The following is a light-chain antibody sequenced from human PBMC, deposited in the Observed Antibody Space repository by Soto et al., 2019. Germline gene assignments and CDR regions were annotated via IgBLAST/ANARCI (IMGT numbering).Light chain of an antibody. J-gene: IGLJ1*01. Sequence: QSALAQPASVSGSPGPSITISCTGSSSDVGGYDYVSWYQQHPGKAPKLLIYEVSNRPSGISNRFSGSKSGNTASLTISGLQAEDEADYYCNSYTSSNTYVFATGTKVTVL. CDR1: SSDVGGYDY. CDR2: EVS. V-gene: IGLV2-14*01. CDR3: NSYTSSNTYV.